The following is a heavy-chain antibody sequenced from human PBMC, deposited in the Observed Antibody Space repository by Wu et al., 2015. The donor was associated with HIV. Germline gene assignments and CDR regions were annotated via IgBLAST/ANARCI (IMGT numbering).Heavy chain of an antibody. CDR3: LAHPRDMWSLGLPY. D-gene: IGHD2-8*01. CDR1: GYSLTKLA. V-gene: IGHV1-24*01. Sequence: VRLEQPGAVVRKPGATVTIPCKVSGYSLTKLAIHWVRQTSARGLEWMGGFDPEEGKTIYAQRFQGRVAMTEDRSTDTAYMDVNGLRSEDTAVFFVLAHPRDMWSLGLPYWGQGTLVTVAS. CDR2: FDPEEGKT. J-gene: IGHJ1*01.